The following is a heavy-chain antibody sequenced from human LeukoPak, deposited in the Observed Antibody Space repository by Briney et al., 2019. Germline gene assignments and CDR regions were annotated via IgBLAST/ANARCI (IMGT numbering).Heavy chain of an antibody. V-gene: IGHV3-30*18. J-gene: IGHJ4*02. CDR1: GFTFSSYG. Sequence: PGGSLRLSCAASGFTFSSYGMHRVRQAPAKGLEWVAVISYDGSNKYYADSVKGRFTISRDNSKNTLYLQMNSLRAEDTAVYYCAKDRDWYYFDYWGQGTLVTVSS. D-gene: IGHD5-24*01. CDR2: ISYDGSNK. CDR3: AKDRDWYYFDY.